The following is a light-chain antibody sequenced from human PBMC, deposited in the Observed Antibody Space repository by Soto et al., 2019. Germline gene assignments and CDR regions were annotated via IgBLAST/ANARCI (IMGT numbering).Light chain of an antibody. CDR1: QNINSD. CDR3: QQHNNYWT. Sequence: DVQMTQSTSTLSASVGDRVTITCRASQNINSDLAWYQQKPGKAPQLLIYRASSLESGVPSRFSGSGSGTEFTLTITSLQPDDFATYYCQQHNNYWTFGHWTRVDIK. CDR2: RAS. J-gene: IGKJ1*01. V-gene: IGKV1-5*03.